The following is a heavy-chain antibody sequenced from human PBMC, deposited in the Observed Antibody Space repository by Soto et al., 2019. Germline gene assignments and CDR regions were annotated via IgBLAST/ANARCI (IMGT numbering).Heavy chain of an antibody. CDR2: IGSSGNII. J-gene: IGHJ6*02. V-gene: IGHV3-48*03. Sequence: EVQLVESGGGLVQPGGSLRLSCAASGFTFNSYEMNWVRQTPGKGLEWVSYIGSSGNIIHYADSVKGRFTISRDNAKNSLYLQMNSLRVEDTAVYYCARIWRLWGIMDVWGQGTTVTVSS. CDR3: ARIWRLWGIMDV. D-gene: IGHD3-3*01. CDR1: GFTFNSYE.